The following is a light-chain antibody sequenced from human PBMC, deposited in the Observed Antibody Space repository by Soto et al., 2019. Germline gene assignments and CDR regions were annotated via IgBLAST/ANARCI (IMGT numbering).Light chain of an antibody. J-gene: IGLJ1*01. CDR1: SSDVGGYNY. V-gene: IGLV2-8*01. CDR3: SSYAGYLNYV. CDR2: EVS. Sequence: QSALTQPPSASGSPGQSVTISCTGTSSDVGGYNYVSWYQQHPGKAPKLMIYEVSKRPSGVPDRFSGSKSGNTASLTVSGLQAEDEADYYCSSYAGYLNYVFGPGTKLTVL.